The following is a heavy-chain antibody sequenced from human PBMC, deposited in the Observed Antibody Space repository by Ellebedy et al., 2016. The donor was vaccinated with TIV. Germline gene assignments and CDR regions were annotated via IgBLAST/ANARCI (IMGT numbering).Heavy chain of an antibody. J-gene: IGHJ4*02. CDR2: ISYDGSNK. Sequence: GESLKISCAASGFTFSSYAMHWVRQAPGKGLEWVAIISYDGSNKYYADSVKGRFTISRDNSKNTLYLQMNSLRAEDTAVYYCARKALTADCSGGECYSYYFDYWGQGTLVTVSS. D-gene: IGHD2-15*01. V-gene: IGHV3-30-3*01. CDR1: GFTFSSYA. CDR3: ARKALTADCSGGECYSYYFDY.